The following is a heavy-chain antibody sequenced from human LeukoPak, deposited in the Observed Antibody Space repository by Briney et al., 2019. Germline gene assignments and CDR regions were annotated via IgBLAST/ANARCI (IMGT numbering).Heavy chain of an antibody. CDR1: RLSFSSYW. Sequence: GGSLRLSCEASRLSFSSYWMHWVRQAPGKGLVWVSRINTDGSNTNYADSVKGRFTISRDNAKNTLYLQMSSLRAEDTAVYYCARDFLHLGGWGQGTMVTVSS. CDR3: ARDFLHLGG. CDR2: INTDGSNT. J-gene: IGHJ3*01. D-gene: IGHD3-16*01. V-gene: IGHV3-74*01.